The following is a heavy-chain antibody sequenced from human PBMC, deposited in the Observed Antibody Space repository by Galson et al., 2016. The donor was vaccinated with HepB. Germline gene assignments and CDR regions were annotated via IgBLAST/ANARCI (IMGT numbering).Heavy chain of an antibody. Sequence: SVKVSCKASAGTLFTFAISWVRQASGQGLEWMGVINPIFGTPDYAQNFQARATITADRSTTTAYMELSSLRSEDTAVYYCVRDLWASMTSVTSSDAFDIWGQGTKVTVSS. V-gene: IGHV1-69*06. CDR2: INPIFGTP. D-gene: IGHD4-17*01. J-gene: IGHJ3*02. CDR1: AGTLFTFA. CDR3: VRDLWASMTSVTSSDAFDI.